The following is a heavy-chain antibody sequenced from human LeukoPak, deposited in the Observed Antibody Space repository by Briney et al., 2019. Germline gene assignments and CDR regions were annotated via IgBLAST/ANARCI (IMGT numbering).Heavy chain of an antibody. J-gene: IGHJ4*02. CDR3: ARGSGYSSGWFEY. D-gene: IGHD6-19*01. CDR1: GFTFSDYY. CDR2: ISGGGSSI. Sequence: GGSLRLSCAASGFTFSDYYMSWIRQAPGKGLEWASYISGGGSSIYYADSVKGRFTISRDNAKNSLYLQMNSLRVEDTAVYHCARGSGYSSGWFEYWGQGSLVTVSS. V-gene: IGHV3-11*01.